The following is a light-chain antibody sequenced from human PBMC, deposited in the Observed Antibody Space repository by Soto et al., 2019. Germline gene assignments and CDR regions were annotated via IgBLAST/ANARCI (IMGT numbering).Light chain of an antibody. CDR2: RVT. J-gene: IGLJ1*01. CDR3: CSYTTSNTFV. CDR1: SSDVGAYNY. Sequence: QSALTQPASVSGSLGQSITISCSGTSSDVGAYNYVSWYQQYPGKAPKLMIYRVTDRPSGVSNRFSGSKSGNTASLTISGLQAEDEADYYCCSYTTSNTFVFGTGTKVTVL. V-gene: IGLV2-14*01.